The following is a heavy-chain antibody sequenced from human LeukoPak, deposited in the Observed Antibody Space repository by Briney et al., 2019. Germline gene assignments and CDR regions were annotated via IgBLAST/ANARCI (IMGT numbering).Heavy chain of an antibody. J-gene: IGHJ3*02. V-gene: IGHV4-39*07. CDR3: ARDCSSTSCMGAFDI. CDR2: IYYSGST. Sequence: SETLSLTCTVSGGSISSSSYYWGWIRQPPGKGLEWIGSIYYSGSTYYNPSLKSRVTISVDTSRNQFSLKLSSVTAADTAVYYCARDCSSTSCMGAFDIWGQGTMVTVSS. CDR1: GGSISSSSYY. D-gene: IGHD2-2*01.